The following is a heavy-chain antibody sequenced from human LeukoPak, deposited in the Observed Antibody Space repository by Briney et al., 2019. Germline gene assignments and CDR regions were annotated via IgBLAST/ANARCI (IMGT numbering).Heavy chain of an antibody. CDR1: GYTFTSYY. Sequence: ASVKVSCKASGYTFTSYYMHWVRQAPGQGLEWMGIINPRGGSTSYALKFQGGVTMAGDMYTSTFYMELSSLRSEDTAVYYCARSFPSTSWAGYYYYMDVWGKGTTVTVSS. CDR2: INPRGGST. J-gene: IGHJ6*03. V-gene: IGHV1-46*01. D-gene: IGHD2-2*01. CDR3: ARSFPSTSWAGYYYYMDV.